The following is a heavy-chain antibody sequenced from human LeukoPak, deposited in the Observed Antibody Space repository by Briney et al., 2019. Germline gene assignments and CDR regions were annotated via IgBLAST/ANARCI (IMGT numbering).Heavy chain of an antibody. J-gene: IGHJ4*02. D-gene: IGHD1-26*01. Sequence: SETLSLTCTVSGGSISSGTYYGTWIRQPAGKGLEWIGRISSTGSVHYNPSLKSRVTVSADTSKNQFSLKLTAVIVADTAVYYCARHLGPYSGGRHPPVNWGPGTLVTVSS. CDR3: ARHLGPYSGGRHPPVN. CDR1: GGSISSGTYY. V-gene: IGHV4-61*02. CDR2: ISSTGSV.